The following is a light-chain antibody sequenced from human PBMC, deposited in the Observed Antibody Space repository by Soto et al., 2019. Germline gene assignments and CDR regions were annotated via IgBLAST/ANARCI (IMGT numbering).Light chain of an antibody. J-gene: IGKJ4*01. CDR1: QGISNY. CDR3: HKYNSDPLT. V-gene: IGKV1-27*01. CDR2: AAS. Sequence: DIQMTQSPSSLSASVGDRVTITCRASQGISNYLAWYQHKPGKVPKLLIYAASTLQSGVPSRFSGSGSGTDFTLTISSLLPEDVATYSCHKYNSDPLTFGGGTEVEIK.